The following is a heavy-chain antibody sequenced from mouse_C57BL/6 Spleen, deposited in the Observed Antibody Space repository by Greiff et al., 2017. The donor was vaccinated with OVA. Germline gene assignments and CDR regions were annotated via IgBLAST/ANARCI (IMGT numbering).Heavy chain of an antibody. J-gene: IGHJ3*01. CDR2: ISDGGSYT. Sequence: DVKLQESGGGLVKPGGSLKLSCAASGFTFSSYAMSWVRQTPEKRLEWVATISDGGSYTYYPDNVKGRFTISRDNAKNNLYLQMSHLKSEDTAIYYCARDDSSGYEGWFAYWGKGTLVTVSA. CDR1: GFTFSSYA. D-gene: IGHD3-2*02. V-gene: IGHV5-4*01. CDR3: ARDDSSGYEGWFAY.